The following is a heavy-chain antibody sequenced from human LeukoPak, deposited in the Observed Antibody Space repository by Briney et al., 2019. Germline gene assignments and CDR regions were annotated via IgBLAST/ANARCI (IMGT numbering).Heavy chain of an antibody. V-gene: IGHV3-7*01. Sequence: GGSLRLSCAASGFTFRNAWLSWVRQAPGKGPEWVANIKQDGSEKYYVDSVEGRFTISRDNANNALYLQMNRLRAEDTAVYYCAREWDVSGTYSAYWGQGTLVTVSS. CDR2: IKQDGSEK. D-gene: IGHD3-10*01. J-gene: IGHJ4*02. CDR1: GFTFRNAW. CDR3: AREWDVSGTYSAY.